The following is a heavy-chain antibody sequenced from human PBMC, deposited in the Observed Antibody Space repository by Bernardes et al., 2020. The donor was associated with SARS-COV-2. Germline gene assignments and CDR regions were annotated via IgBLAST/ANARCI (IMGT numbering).Heavy chain of an antibody. CDR3: ARGSGWYVPFDY. V-gene: IGHV4-34*01. CDR1: GGSFSGYY. Sequence: SESLSLTCAVYGGSFSGYYWSWIRQPPGKGLEWIWEINHSGSTNYNPSLKSRVTISVDTSKNQFSLKLSSVNAADTAVYYCARGSGWYVPFDYWGQGTLVTVSS. D-gene: IGHD6-19*01. J-gene: IGHJ4*02. CDR2: INHSGST.